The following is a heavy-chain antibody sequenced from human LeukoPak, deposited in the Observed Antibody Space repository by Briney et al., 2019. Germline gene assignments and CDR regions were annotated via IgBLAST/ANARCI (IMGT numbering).Heavy chain of an antibody. CDR2: IYYSGST. CDR1: GGSISSSSCY. Sequence: PSETLSLTCTVSGGSISSSSCYWGWIRQPPGKGLEWIGSIYYSGSTYYNPSLKSRVTISVDTSKNQFSLKLSSVTAADTAVYYCARLDYYDSSFDYWGQGTLVTVSS. V-gene: IGHV4-39*01. J-gene: IGHJ4*02. CDR3: ARLDYYDSSFDY. D-gene: IGHD3-22*01.